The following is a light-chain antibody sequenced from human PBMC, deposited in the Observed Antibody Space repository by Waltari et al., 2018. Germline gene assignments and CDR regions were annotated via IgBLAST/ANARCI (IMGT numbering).Light chain of an antibody. Sequence: QSVLTQPPSVSTAPGQKATISCSGTSSNIGSSFVSWYQQFPGTTPKLLIHENDGRPSGIPYRFSGSKSGTSATLGITGLQTGDEADYYCGTWDTSLNTWVFGGGTKLTVL. CDR3: GTWDTSLNTWV. CDR2: END. CDR1: SSNIGSSF. J-gene: IGLJ3*02. V-gene: IGLV1-51*02.